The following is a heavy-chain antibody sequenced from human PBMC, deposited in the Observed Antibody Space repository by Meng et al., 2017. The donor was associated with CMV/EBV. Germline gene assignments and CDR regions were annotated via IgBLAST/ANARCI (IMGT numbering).Heavy chain of an antibody. Sequence: GESLKISCAASGFTFSSYAMHWVRQAPGKGLEWVAVISYDGSNKYYADSVKGRFTISRDNSKNTLYLQMNSLRAEDTAVYYCARDLIVVPIVYYYYGMDVWGQGTTVTVSS. J-gene: IGHJ6*02. V-gene: IGHV3-30-3*01. D-gene: IGHD2-2*01. CDR1: GFTFSSYA. CDR3: ARDLIVVPIVYYYYGMDV. CDR2: ISYDGSNK.